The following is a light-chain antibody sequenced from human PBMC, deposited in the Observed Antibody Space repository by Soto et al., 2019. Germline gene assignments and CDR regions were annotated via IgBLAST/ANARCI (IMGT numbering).Light chain of an antibody. CDR3: QQYGSSRWT. CDR1: QSVSSNY. V-gene: IGKV3-20*01. J-gene: IGKJ1*01. CDR2: GVS. Sequence: EIVLTQSPGTLSLSPGERATLSCRASQSVSSNYLAWYQHKPGQAPRLLIYGVSSRATGIADRFSGGGSGTDFTLTISRLEPEDFALSYCQQYGSSRWTFGQGTKVDIK.